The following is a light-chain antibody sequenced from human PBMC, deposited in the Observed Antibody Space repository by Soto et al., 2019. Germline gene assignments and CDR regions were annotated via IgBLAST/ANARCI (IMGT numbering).Light chain of an antibody. CDR1: QSVRSN. J-gene: IGKJ5*01. CDR3: QQYNNWPPIT. CDR2: GAS. Sequence: EIVVTQSQATLSVSPLERTTLXCRASQSVRSNLAWYQQKPGQAPRLLIYGASTRATGIPARFSGSGSGTEFTLTVSSLQSEDFAVYYCQQYNNWPPITFGQGTRLEIK. V-gene: IGKV3-15*01.